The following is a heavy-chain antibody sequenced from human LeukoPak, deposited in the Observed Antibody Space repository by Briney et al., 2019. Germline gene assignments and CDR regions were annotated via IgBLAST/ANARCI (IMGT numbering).Heavy chain of an antibody. CDR2: ISGSGGST. CDR3: AKDYCSSTSCYFYYYYYYMDV. V-gene: IGHV3-23*01. J-gene: IGHJ6*03. Sequence: GGSLRLSCAASEFTFSSYAMNWVRQAPGKGLEWVSAISGSGGSTYYADSVKGRFTISRDNSKNTLYLQMNSLRAEDTAVYYCAKDYCSSTSCYFYYYYYYMDVWGKGTTVTISS. CDR1: EFTFSSYA. D-gene: IGHD2-2*01.